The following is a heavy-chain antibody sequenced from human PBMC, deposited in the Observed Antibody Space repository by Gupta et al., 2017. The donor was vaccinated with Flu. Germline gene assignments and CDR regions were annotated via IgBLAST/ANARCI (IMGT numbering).Heavy chain of an antibody. CDR1: GFTFSTYW. V-gene: IGHV3-74*01. D-gene: IGHD4/OR15-4a*01. CDR2: ITSDGSAT. Sequence: EVQLVESGGGLGQPGGSMRLSCAASGFTFSTYWMNWVRQAPGKGLVWVSRITSDGSATSYAASVKGRFTISRDNAKNTLYLQMNSLRAEDTAVYYWATMDGHAFDIWGQGTMVTVSS. J-gene: IGHJ3*02. CDR3: ATMDGHAFDI.